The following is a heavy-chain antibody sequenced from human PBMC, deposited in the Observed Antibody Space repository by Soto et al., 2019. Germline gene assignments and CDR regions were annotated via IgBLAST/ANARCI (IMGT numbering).Heavy chain of an antibody. CDR3: GSLFEF. Sequence: PGGSLRLSCAASGFTFRYYWLHWVRQVPGRGPVWVSGINNDGSDTFYADFVEGRFTISRDNAKNTVYLQMDSLRAEDTAVYYCGSLFEFWGQGILVTVSS. V-gene: IGHV3-74*01. CDR1: GFTFRYYW. J-gene: IGHJ4*02. CDR2: INNDGSDT.